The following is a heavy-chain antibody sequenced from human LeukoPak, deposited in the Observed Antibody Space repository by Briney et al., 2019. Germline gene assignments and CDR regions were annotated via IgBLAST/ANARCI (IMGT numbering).Heavy chain of an antibody. CDR1: GFTFSDDY. CDR2: ISSSGSTI. CDR3: ARERGWPPVVGEWFDP. V-gene: IGHV3-11*01. D-gene: IGHD4-17*01. J-gene: IGHJ5*02. Sequence: PGGSLRLSCAASGFTFSDDYMSWIRQAPGKGLEWVSYISSSGSTIYYADSVKGRFTISRDNAKNSLYLQMNSLRAEDTAVYYCARERGWPPVVGEWFDPWGQGTLVTVSS.